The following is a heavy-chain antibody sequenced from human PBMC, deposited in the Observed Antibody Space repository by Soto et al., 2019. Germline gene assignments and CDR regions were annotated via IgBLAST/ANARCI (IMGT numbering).Heavy chain of an antibody. CDR2: VYGSGGSGST. J-gene: IGHJ4*02. V-gene: IGHV4-31*03. CDR1: GDSITSGGYY. CDR3: ARKQAGYSSGFDY. Sequence: PSETLSLTCTVTGDSITSGGYYWSWIRQHPGKGLEWLGYVYGSGGSGSTLYNPSLKSRITLSVDTSKTQFSLNLSSVTVADTAVYFCARKQAGYSSGFDYWGRGTLVTVSS. D-gene: IGHD2-15*01.